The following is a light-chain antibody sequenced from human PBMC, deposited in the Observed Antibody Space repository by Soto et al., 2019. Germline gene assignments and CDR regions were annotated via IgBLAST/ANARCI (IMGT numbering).Light chain of an antibody. CDR2: DAS. Sequence: DIQMAQSPSALSASVGDTVTVTCRASHSVSGCLAWYQQKPGEAPKLLIYDASALPRGVPSRFSGSGSGTKFTLTIASVQPDDFATYYCQQYETFSGTFGPGTKVDNK. CDR1: HSVSGC. CDR3: QQYETFSGT. J-gene: IGKJ1*01. V-gene: IGKV1-5*01.